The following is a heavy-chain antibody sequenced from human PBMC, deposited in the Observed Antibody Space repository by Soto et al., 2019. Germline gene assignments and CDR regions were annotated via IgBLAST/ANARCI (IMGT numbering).Heavy chain of an antibody. V-gene: IGHV3-23*01. J-gene: IGHJ4*02. D-gene: IGHD6-13*01. CDR2: ISGSGGST. CDR1: GFTFSSYG. Sequence: EVQLLESGGGLVQPGGSLRLSCAASGFTFSSYGMSWVRQAPGKGLEWVSGISGSGGSTYYADSVNGRFTISRDNPRNTLYLQMNTLRAEDTAVYYCAKEGRYSSSRGYFDYWGQGTLVTVSS. CDR3: AKEGRYSSSRGYFDY.